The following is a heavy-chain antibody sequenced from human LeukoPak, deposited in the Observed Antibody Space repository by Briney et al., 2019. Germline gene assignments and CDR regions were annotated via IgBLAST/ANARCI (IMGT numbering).Heavy chain of an antibody. Sequence: PSETLSLTCTVSGGSISGYYWSWIRQPAGKGLEWIGYIYYSGNTNYNPSLTSRVTISVDMSKNQFSLKLSSVTAADTAVYYCARSGALTGYLYWGQGTLVTVSS. V-gene: IGHV4-59*01. CDR3: ARSGALTGYLY. CDR1: GGSISGYY. CDR2: IYYSGNT. J-gene: IGHJ4*02. D-gene: IGHD3-9*01.